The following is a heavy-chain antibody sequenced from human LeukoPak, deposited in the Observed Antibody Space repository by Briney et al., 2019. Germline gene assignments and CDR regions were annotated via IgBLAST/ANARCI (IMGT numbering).Heavy chain of an antibody. CDR1: VGSISSGNW. CDR2: IYHNGTP. Sequence: SGTLSLTCGVSVGSISSGNWWSCVRQSPGKGLEWIGVIYHNGTPNYNPSLKSRVTISADTFKNHFSLKLTSVTAADQAGYFRATAPILRGEGGEHYKYGMDVWGQGTTVIVSS. CDR3: ATAPILRGEGGEHYKYGMDV. V-gene: IGHV4-4*02. J-gene: IGHJ6*02. D-gene: IGHD2-2*02.